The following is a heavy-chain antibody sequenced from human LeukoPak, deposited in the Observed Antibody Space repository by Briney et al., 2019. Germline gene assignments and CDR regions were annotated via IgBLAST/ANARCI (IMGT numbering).Heavy chain of an antibody. CDR1: GFTFSSYW. CDR2: INTDGSST. CDR3: AKDKAVAGTFHFDY. J-gene: IGHJ4*02. Sequence: GGSLRLSCAASGFTFSSYWMHWVRQAPGKGLVWVSRINTDGSSTSYADSVKGRFTISRDNSKNTLYLQMNSLRAEDTAVYYCAKDKAVAGTFHFDYWGQGTLVTVSS. D-gene: IGHD6-19*01. V-gene: IGHV3-74*01.